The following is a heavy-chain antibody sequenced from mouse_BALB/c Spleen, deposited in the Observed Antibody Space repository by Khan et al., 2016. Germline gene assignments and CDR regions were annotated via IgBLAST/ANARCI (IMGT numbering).Heavy chain of an antibody. J-gene: IGHJ2*01. CDR3: VRQRYYFDY. CDR1: GFTFNTYA. CDR2: IRSKSNNYAT. Sequence: EVQLVETGGGLVQPKGSLKLSCAASGFTFNTYAMNWVRQAPGKGLEWVARIRSKSNNYATYYADSVKDRFTISRDDSQSMLYLQMNNLKTEDTAMYYCVRQRYYFDYWGQGTTLTVSS. V-gene: IGHV10-1*02.